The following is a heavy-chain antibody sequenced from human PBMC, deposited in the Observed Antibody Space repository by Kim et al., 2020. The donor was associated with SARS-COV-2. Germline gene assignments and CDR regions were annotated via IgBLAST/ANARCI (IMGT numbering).Heavy chain of an antibody. J-gene: IGHJ3*02. V-gene: IGHV3-33*08. Sequence: GGSLRLSCAASGFTFSSYGMHWVRQAPGKGLEWVAVIWYDGSNKYYADSVKGRFTISRDNSKNTLYLQMNSLRAEDTAVYYCARDLNPGSAFDIWGQGTMVTVSS. D-gene: IGHD3-10*01. CDR1: GFTFSSYG. CDR3: ARDLNPGSAFDI. CDR2: IWYDGSNK.